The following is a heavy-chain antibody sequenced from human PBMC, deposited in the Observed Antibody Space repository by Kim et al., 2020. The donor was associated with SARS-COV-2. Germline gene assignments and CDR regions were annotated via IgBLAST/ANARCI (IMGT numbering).Heavy chain of an antibody. D-gene: IGHD6-13*01. J-gene: IGHJ6*02. V-gene: IGHV3-66*01. CDR3: ARVSSWYDHYSYGMDV. Sequence: SVKGRFTISRDNSKNTLYLQMNSLRAEDTAVYYCARVSSWYDHYSYGMDVWGQGTTVTVSS.